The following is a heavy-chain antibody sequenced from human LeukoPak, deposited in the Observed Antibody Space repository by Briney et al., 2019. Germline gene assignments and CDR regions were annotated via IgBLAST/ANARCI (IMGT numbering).Heavy chain of an antibody. CDR3: AARGYGYGYGWFDP. CDR1: GGSISSSSYY. CDR2: IYYNGNT. Sequence: PSETLSLTCTVSGGSISSSSYYWGWIRQPPGKGLEWIGSIYYNGNTYYNPSLESRVTISVDTSKNLFSLKLNSVTAADTAVYYCAARGYGYGYGWFDPWGQGTLVTVSS. J-gene: IGHJ5*02. D-gene: IGHD5-18*01. V-gene: IGHV4-39*07.